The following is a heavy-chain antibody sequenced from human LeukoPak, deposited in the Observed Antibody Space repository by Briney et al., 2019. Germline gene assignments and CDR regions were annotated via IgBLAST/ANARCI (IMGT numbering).Heavy chain of an antibody. CDR3: AKPRGGDSWAFDI. Sequence: GRSLRLSCEASGFTFSTYGMHWVRQARGKGLEWVACTSYDGSNRVYTDSVKGRFTISRDNSKSTLYLQMNSLRPEDTAVYYCAKPRGGDSWAFDIWGQGTKVTVSS. V-gene: IGHV3-30*18. D-gene: IGHD2-21*02. CDR2: TSYDGSNR. J-gene: IGHJ3*02. CDR1: GFTFSTYG.